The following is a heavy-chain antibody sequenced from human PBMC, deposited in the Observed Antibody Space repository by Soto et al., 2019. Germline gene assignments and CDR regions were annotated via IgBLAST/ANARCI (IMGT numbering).Heavy chain of an antibody. CDR3: AKDEGIAAAGYYYYYMDV. CDR2: ISGSGGST. Sequence: GGSLRLSCAASGFTFSSYAMSWVRQAPGKGLEWVSAISGSGGSTYYADSVKGRFTISRDNSKNTLYLQMNSLRAEDTAVYYCAKDEGIAAAGYYYYYMDVWGKGTTVTVSS. J-gene: IGHJ6*03. V-gene: IGHV3-23*01. D-gene: IGHD6-13*01. CDR1: GFTFSSYA.